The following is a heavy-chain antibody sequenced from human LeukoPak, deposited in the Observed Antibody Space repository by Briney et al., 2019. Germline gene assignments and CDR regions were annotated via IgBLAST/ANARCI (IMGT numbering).Heavy chain of an antibody. CDR3: ARVASRIFFQN. CDR2: IYHSGST. CDR1: GYSISSGYY. D-gene: IGHD2-15*01. Sequence: QTSETLSLTCTVSGYSISSGYYWGWIRQPPGKGLEWIGSIYHSGSTYYNPSLKSRVTISVDTSKNQFSLKLSSVTAADTAVYYCARVASRIFFQNWGQGTLVTVSS. V-gene: IGHV4-38-2*02. J-gene: IGHJ1*01.